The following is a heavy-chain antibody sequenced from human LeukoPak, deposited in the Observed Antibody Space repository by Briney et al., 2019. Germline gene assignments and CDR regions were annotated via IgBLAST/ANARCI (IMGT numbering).Heavy chain of an antibody. V-gene: IGHV3-66*01. J-gene: IGHJ3*02. Sequence: PGRSLRLSCAASGFTFYNYGIHWVRQAPGKGLEWVSVIYSGGSTYYADSVKGRFTISRDNSKNTLYLQMNSLRAEDTAVYYCARDGGDAFDIWGQGTMVTVSS. CDR1: GFTFYNYG. D-gene: IGHD3-16*01. CDR3: ARDGGDAFDI. CDR2: IYSGGST.